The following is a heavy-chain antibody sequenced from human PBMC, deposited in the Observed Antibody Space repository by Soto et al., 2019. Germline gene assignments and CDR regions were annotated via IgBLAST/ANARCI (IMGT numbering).Heavy chain of an antibody. V-gene: IGHV3-23*01. CDR1: GFTFSSYA. Sequence: GGSLRLSCAASGFTFSSYAMSWVRQAPGKGLEWVSAISGSGGSTYYADSVKGRFTISRDNSKNTLYLQMNSLRAEDTAVYYCRDGIPGVGATTKFDYWGQGTLVTVSS. CDR2: ISGSGGST. D-gene: IGHD1-26*01. CDR3: RDGIPGVGATTKFDY. J-gene: IGHJ4*02.